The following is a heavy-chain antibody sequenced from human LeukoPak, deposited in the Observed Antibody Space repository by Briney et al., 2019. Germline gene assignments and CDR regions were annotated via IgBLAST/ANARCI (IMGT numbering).Heavy chain of an antibody. Sequence: EASVKVSCKASGYTFTSYYMHWVRQAPGQGLEWMGIINPSGGSTSYAQKFQGRVTMTRDTSTSTVYMELSSLRSEDTAVYYCARAAPIIAVAGKGDWFDPWGQGTLVTVSS. J-gene: IGHJ5*02. CDR3: ARAAPIIAVAGKGDWFDP. V-gene: IGHV1-46*01. CDR2: INPSGGST. CDR1: GYTFTSYY. D-gene: IGHD6-19*01.